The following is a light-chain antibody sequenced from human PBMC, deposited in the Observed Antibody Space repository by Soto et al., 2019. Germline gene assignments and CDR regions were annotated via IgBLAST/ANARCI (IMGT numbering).Light chain of an antibody. CDR2: TAS. V-gene: IGKV1-5*03. Sequence: DLHVAQSPSTLSATVGDKGTIPCGASQSISTWLAWYLPKPGKAPKLLIYTASNLEGGVPSRFSGSGSGTEFTLTISRLQPDDFATYYRQQYNSGWTFGQGTKVDIK. CDR3: QQYNSGWT. CDR1: QSISTW. J-gene: IGKJ1*01.